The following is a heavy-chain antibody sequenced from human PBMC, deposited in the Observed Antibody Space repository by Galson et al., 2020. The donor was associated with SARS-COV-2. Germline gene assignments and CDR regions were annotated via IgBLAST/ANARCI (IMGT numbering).Heavy chain of an antibody. CDR3: AVRAENYYDSSGYGGDDY. D-gene: IGHD3-22*01. J-gene: IGHJ4*02. CDR2: IYTSGST. CDR1: GGSISSYY. V-gene: IGHV4-4*07. Sequence: ASETLSLTCTVPGGSISSYYWSWIRQPAGKGLEWIGRIYTSGSTNYNPSLKSRVTMSVDTSKNQFSLKLSSVTAADTAVYYCAVRAENYYDSSGYGGDDYWGQGTLVTVSS.